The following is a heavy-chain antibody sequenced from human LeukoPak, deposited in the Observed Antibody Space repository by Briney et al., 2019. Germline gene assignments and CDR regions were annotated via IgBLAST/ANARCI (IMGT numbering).Heavy chain of an antibody. CDR3: AADANEYYYDSSGFYYYYMDV. Sequence: SVKVSCKASGFTFTSSAMQWVRQARGQRLEWIGWIVVGSGNTNYAQKFQERVTITRDMSTSTAYMELSSLRSEDTAVYYCAADANEYYYDSSGFYYYYMDVWGKGTTVTVSS. D-gene: IGHD3-22*01. CDR1: GFTFTSSA. V-gene: IGHV1-58*02. J-gene: IGHJ6*03. CDR2: IVVGSGNT.